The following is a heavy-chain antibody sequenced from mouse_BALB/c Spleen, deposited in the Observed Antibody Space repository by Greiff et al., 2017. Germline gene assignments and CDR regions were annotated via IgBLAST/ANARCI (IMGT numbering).Heavy chain of an antibody. CDR3: ARWDSTAGD. CDR1: GYTFTSYW. J-gene: IGHJ2*01. V-gene: IGHV1-87*01. D-gene: IGHD1-2*01. Sequence: QVQLQQSGAELARPGASVKLSCKASGYTFTSYWMPWVKQRPGQGLEWIGAIYPGDGDTRYTQKFKGKATLTADKSSSTAYMQLSSLASEDSAVYYCARWDSTAGDWGQGTTLTVSS. CDR2: IYPGDGDT.